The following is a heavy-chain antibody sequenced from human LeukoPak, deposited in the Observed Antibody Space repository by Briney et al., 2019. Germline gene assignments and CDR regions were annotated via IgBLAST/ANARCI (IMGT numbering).Heavy chain of an antibody. CDR1: GGSISSRY. Sequence: PSETLSLTCTVSGGSISSRYWSWIRQLPGKGLEWIGYIYYSGSTNYNPSLTGRVPISVDTSKNQFSLKLSSVTAADTAVYYCARGRQDYWYYMDFWGKGTTVTVSS. CDR2: IYYSGST. V-gene: IGHV4-59*11. CDR3: ARGRQDYWYYMDF. J-gene: IGHJ6*03.